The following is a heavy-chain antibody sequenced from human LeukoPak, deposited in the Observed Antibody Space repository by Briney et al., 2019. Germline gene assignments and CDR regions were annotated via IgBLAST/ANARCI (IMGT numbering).Heavy chain of an antibody. V-gene: IGHV3-23*01. CDR1: GFTFSSYA. Sequence: GGSLRLSCAASGFTFSSYAMNWVRQAPGKGLQWVSAISASGTTYYADSVKGRFTIFSDNSKNTLYLQMNRLRAEDTAVYYCAKYFGGWYEDYWGQGTLVTVSS. CDR2: ISASGTT. D-gene: IGHD6-19*01. CDR3: AKYFGGWYEDY. J-gene: IGHJ4*02.